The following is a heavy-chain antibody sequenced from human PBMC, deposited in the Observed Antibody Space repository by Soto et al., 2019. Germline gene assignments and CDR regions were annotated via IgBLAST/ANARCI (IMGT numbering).Heavy chain of an antibody. CDR3: ARDYCSSTSCYPGNAFDI. V-gene: IGHV3-74*01. J-gene: IGHJ3*02. D-gene: IGHD2-2*01. CDR1: GFTFSSYW. Sequence: GGSLRLSCAASGFTFSSYWMHWVRQAPGKGLVWVSRINSDGSSTSYADSVKGRFTISRDNAKNTLYLQMNSLRAEDTAVYYCARDYCSSTSCYPGNAFDIWGQGTMVTVSS. CDR2: INSDGSST.